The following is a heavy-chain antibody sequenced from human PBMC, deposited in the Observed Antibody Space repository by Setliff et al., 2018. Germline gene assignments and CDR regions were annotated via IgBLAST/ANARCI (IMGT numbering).Heavy chain of an antibody. D-gene: IGHD3-10*01. CDR2: ISGNSGST. CDR3: FGAGTCSY. V-gene: IGHV3-23*01. CDR1: GFTFSTFW. Sequence: PGGSLGLSCAASGFTFSTFWMDWVRQAPGKGLQWVSGISGNSGSTYYAASVKGRFTISRDNSKNTLSLQMNNLRTEDTAVYYCFGAGTCSYWGQGTLVTVSS. J-gene: IGHJ4*02.